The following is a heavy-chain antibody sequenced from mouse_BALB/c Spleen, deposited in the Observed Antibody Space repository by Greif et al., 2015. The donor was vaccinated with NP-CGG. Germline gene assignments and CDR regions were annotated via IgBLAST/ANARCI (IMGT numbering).Heavy chain of an antibody. CDR1: GFTFTDYY. J-gene: IGHJ3*01. V-gene: IGHV7-3*02. CDR2: IRNKANGYTT. D-gene: IGHD2-4*01. Sequence: EVNVVESGGGLVQPGGSLRLSCATSGFTFTDYYMSWVRQPPGKALEWLGFIRNKANGYTTEYSASVKGRFTISRDNSQSILYLQMNTLRAEDSATYYCARDEDYDEEEAWFAYWGQGTLVTVSA. CDR3: ARDEDYDEEEAWFAY.